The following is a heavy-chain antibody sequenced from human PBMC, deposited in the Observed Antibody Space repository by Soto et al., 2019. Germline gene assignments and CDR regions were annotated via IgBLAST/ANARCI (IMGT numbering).Heavy chain of an antibody. CDR3: ARGPTPDIVVVPAAAYNWFHP. J-gene: IGHJ5*02. D-gene: IGHD2-2*01. CDR2: ISGSGGST. Sequence: PGGSLRLSCAASGFTFSSYAMSWVRQAPGKGLEWVSAISGSGGSTYYADSVKGRFTISRDNSKNTLYLQMNSLRSEDTAVYYCARGPTPDIVVVPAAAYNWFHPWGQGTLVTVSS. V-gene: IGHV3-23*01. CDR1: GFTFSSYA.